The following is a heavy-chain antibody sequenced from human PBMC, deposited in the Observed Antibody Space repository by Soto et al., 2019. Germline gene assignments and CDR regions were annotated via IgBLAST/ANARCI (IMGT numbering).Heavy chain of an antibody. D-gene: IGHD5-12*01. CDR2: IYYSGST. CDR3: ARDPSTTRQKYYYYGMDV. J-gene: IGHJ6*02. V-gene: IGHV4-30-4*01. Sequence: SETLSLTCTVSGGSISSGDYYWSWIRQPPGKGLEWIGYIYYSGSTYYNPSLKSRVTISVDTSKNQFSLKLSSVTAADTAVYYCARDPSTTRQKYYYYGMDVWGQGTTVTVSS. CDR1: GGSISSGDYY.